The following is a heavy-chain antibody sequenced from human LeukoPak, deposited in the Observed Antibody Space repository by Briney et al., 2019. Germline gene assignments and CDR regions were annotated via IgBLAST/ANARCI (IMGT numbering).Heavy chain of an antibody. CDR1: GYTFTSYG. D-gene: IGHD3-10*01. V-gene: IGHV1-2*02. CDR2: IHPNSGGT. J-gene: IGHJ4*02. Sequence: ASVKVSCKASGYTFTSYGISWVRQAPGQGLEWMGWIHPNSGGTNYAQNFQGRVTMTRDTSISTAYMELSRLRSDDTAVYYCARVGTPRSIHGSESDYWGQGTLVTVSS. CDR3: ARVGTPRSIHGSESDY.